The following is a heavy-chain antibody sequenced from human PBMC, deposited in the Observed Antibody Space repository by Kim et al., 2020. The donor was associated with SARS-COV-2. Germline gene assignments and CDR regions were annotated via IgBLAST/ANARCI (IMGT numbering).Heavy chain of an antibody. V-gene: IGHV4-59*08. CDR2: IYYSGST. CDR3: ARRGLGYLSGGSCYSGFDY. CDR1: GGSISSYY. D-gene: IGHD2-15*01. Sequence: SETLSLTCTVSGGSISSYYWSWIRQPPGKGLEWIGYIYYSGSTNYNPSLKSRVTISVDTPKNQFSLKLSSVTAADTAVYYCARRGLGYLSGGSCYSGFDYWGQGTLVTVSS. J-gene: IGHJ4*02.